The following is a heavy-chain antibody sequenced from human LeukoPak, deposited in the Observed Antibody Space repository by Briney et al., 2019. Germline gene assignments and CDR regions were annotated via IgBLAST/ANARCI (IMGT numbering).Heavy chain of an antibody. D-gene: IGHD2-2*01. CDR3: VVVVPAATPILFDY. V-gene: IGHV1-69*02. Sequence: ASVKVSCKASGYTFTGYYMHWVRQAPGQGLEWMGRIIPILGIANYAQKFQGRVTITADKSTSTAYMELSSLRSEDTAVYYCVVVVPAATPILFDYWGQGTLVTVSS. CDR1: GYTFTGYY. CDR2: IIPILGIA. J-gene: IGHJ4*02.